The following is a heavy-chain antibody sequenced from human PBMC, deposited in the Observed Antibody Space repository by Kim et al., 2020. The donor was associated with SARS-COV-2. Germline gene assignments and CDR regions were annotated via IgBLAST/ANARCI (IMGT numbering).Heavy chain of an antibody. D-gene: IGHD3-10*02. J-gene: IGHJ2*01. CDR2: INGNGGHT. Sequence: GGSLRLSCAASASTFSSYSMSWVRQAPGKGLEWVSPINGNGGHTNYTDFAKGRFTISRDNSKNTVYLQLNSLSTEDTAVYYCGKGNQLTRCGDDAFD. V-gene: IGHV3-23*01. CDR3: GKGNQLTRCGDDAFD. CDR1: ASTFSSYS.